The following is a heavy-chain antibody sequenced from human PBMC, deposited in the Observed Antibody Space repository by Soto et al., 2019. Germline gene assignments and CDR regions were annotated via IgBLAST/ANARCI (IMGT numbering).Heavy chain of an antibody. D-gene: IGHD6-19*01. V-gene: IGHV3-30-3*01. CDR1: GFTFSSYA. CDR3: ARADRPGIAVAGTLYYYYYGMYI. CDR2: ISYDGSNK. Sequence: PGGSLRLSCAASGFTFSSYAMHWVRQAPGKGLEWVAVISYDGSNKYYADSVKGRFTISRDNSKNTLYLQMNSLRAEDTAVYSCARADRPGIAVAGTLYYYYYGMYIWGQGTTVTVSS. J-gene: IGHJ6*02.